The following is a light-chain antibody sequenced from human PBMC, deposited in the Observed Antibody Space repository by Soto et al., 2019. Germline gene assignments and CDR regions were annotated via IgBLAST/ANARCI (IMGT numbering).Light chain of an antibody. CDR2: DAS. J-gene: IGKJ4*01. Sequence: EIVLTQSPATLSLSPGERATLSCRASQSVSSYLAWYQQKLGQAPRLLIYDASNRATGIPARFSGSGSGTDLTLTISSLEPEDFAVYYCQQRSNWPPALTFGGGTKVDIK. CDR1: QSVSSY. V-gene: IGKV3-11*01. CDR3: QQRSNWPPALT.